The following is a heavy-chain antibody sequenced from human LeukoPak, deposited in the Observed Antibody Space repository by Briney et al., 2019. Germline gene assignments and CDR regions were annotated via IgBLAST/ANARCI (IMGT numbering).Heavy chain of an antibody. J-gene: IGHJ6*02. CDR1: GFTFSSYE. CDR3: ARVSYCSSTSCSHGYYYYGMDV. D-gene: IGHD2-2*01. V-gene: IGHV3-48*03. CDR2: ISSIGSTI. Sequence: PGGSLRLSCAASGFTFSSYEMNWVRQAPGKGLEWVSYISSIGSTIYYADSVKGRVTISRDNAKNSLYLQMNSLRAEDTAVYYCARVSYCSSTSCSHGYYYYGMDVWGQGTTVTVSS.